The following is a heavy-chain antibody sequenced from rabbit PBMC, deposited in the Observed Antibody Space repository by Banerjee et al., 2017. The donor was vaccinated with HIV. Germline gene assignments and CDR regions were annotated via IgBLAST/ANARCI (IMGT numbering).Heavy chain of an antibody. CDR2: IYTTSGST. D-gene: IGHD8-1*01. Sequence: QEQLEESGGDLVQPEGSLTLTCKASGFSFSSNAMCWVRQAPGKGLEWIACIYTTSGSTWYASWVNGRFTISRSTSLNTVDLQMTSLTAADTATYFCVRAGVYAGSSSYTGFDFNLWGPGTLVTVS. V-gene: IGHV1S47*01. CDR1: GFSFSSNA. J-gene: IGHJ4*01. CDR3: VRAGVYAGSSSYTGFDFNL.